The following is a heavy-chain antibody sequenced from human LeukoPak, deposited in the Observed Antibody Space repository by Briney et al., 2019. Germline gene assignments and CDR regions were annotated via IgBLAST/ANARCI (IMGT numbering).Heavy chain of an antibody. D-gene: IGHD4-23*01. CDR2: ISTDGSST. CDR1: GFIFSSYW. CDR3: AREVGYGGD. V-gene: IGHV3-74*01. Sequence: GESLRLSCVGSGFIFSSYWIHWVRQAPGRGLVWVSRISTDGSSTNYADSVKGRFTISRDNAKNTVYLQMNSLRVEDTAVYYCAREVGYGGDWGRGTLVTVSS. J-gene: IGHJ4*02.